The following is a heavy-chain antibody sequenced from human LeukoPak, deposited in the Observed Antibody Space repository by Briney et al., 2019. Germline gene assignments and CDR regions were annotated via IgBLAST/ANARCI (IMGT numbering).Heavy chain of an antibody. CDR2: IDLSGRST. J-gene: IGHJ4*02. CDR1: GYTFTSYY. D-gene: IGHD5-18*01. CDR3: ARTGSSYDYYY. V-gene: IGHV1-46*01. Sequence: ASVKVSCKAYGYTFTSYYMHWVRQAPGQGLEWMGIIDLSGRSTTYAQKFQGRVTMTSDTSTSTVYMDLSSLRSEDTAVYYCARTGSSYDYYYWGQGTLVTVSS.